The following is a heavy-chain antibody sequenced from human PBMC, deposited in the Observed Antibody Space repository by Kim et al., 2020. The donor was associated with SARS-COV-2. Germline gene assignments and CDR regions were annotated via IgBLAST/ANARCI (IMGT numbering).Heavy chain of an antibody. D-gene: IGHD2-15*01. J-gene: IGHJ4*02. CDR3: VKDYSEEMPTSY. Sequence: GGSLRLSCTASGFTFSSFAMNWVRQAPGKGLEWVSTISGSGGTTYYADSVKGRSTISRDNSKNTLYLQVNSLRAEDTAVYYCVKDYSEEMPTSYWGQGTLVTVSS. CDR2: ISGSGGTT. V-gene: IGHV3-23*01. CDR1: GFTFSSFA.